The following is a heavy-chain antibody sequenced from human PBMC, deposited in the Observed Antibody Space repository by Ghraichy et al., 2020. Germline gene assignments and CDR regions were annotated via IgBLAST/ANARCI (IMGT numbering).Heavy chain of an antibody. Sequence: ASVKVSCKASGYTFTGYYMHWVRQAPGQGLEWMGWINPNSGGTNYAQKFQGRVTMTRDTSISTAYMELSRLRSDDTAVYYCAREHSASGWLGGFDYWGQGTLVTVSS. CDR3: AREHSASGWLGGFDY. CDR2: INPNSGGT. J-gene: IGHJ4*02. CDR1: GYTFTGYY. V-gene: IGHV1-2*02. D-gene: IGHD6-19*01.